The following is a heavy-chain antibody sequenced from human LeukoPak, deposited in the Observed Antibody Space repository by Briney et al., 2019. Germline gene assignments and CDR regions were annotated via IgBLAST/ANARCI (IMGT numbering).Heavy chain of an antibody. Sequence: GGSLRLSCAASGFTFRRYGMTWVRQAPGKGLEWVSSISGSGGSTFYADSVKGRFTISRDNSKNTLYLQMNSLRAEDTALYYCAKVRMITMIAYDAFDIWGQGTMVTVSS. V-gene: IGHV3-23*01. CDR1: GFTFRRYG. D-gene: IGHD3-22*01. J-gene: IGHJ3*02. CDR3: AKVRMITMIAYDAFDI. CDR2: ISGSGGST.